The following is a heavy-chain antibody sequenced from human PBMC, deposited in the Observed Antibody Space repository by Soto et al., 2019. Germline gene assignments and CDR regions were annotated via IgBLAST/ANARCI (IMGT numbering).Heavy chain of an antibody. CDR2: IYSGGST. CDR1: GFTISCNY. D-gene: IGHD2-2*01. J-gene: IGHJ4*02. V-gene: IGHV3-66*01. Sequence: GVLRLSCAASGFTISCNYISWVRQAPGKGLEWVSVIYSGGSTYYADSVKGRFTISRDNSKNAVYLQMNSLRAEDTAVYFCARDYSSSRPPFDYWGQGTLVTVSS. CDR3: ARDYSSSRPPFDY.